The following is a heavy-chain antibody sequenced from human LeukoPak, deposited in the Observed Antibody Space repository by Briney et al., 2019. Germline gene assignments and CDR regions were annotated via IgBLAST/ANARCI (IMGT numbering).Heavy chain of an antibody. CDR1: DGSISGYY. V-gene: IGHV4-34*01. Sequence: SETLSLTCTVSDGSISGYYWSWIRQPPGKGLEWIGEINHSGSTNYNPSLKSRVTISVDTSKNQFSLKLSSVTAADTAVYYCARGRGAGIVVVVAAYNWFDPWGQGTLVTVSS. CDR3: ARGRGAGIVVVVAAYNWFDP. D-gene: IGHD2-15*01. J-gene: IGHJ5*02. CDR2: INHSGST.